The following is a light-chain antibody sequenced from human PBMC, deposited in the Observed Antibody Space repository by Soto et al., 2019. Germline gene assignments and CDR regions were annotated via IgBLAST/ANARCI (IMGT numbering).Light chain of an antibody. CDR3: SSFTSSSTQV. V-gene: IGLV2-14*01. Sequence: SALTQPASVSGSPGQSITISCTGTSSDVGGYDYVSWYQQHPGRAPKLMIFEVSNRPSGISNRFSGSKSGNTASLTISGLQAEDEADYYCSSFTSSSTQVLGGGTK. J-gene: IGLJ3*02. CDR2: EVS. CDR1: SSDVGGYDY.